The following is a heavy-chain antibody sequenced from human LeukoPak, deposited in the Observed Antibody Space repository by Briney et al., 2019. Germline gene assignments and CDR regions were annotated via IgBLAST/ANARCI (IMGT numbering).Heavy chain of an antibody. J-gene: IGHJ4*02. V-gene: IGHV4-59*08. CDR1: GGSISSYH. CDR2: IFYSGST. CDR3: ARKFISNWSFDY. Sequence: SETLSLTCTVSGGSISSYHWSWIRQPPGKGPEWIGYIFYSGSTDYNPSLKSRVTISVDTSKNQFSLELISMTAADTAVYYCARKFISNWSFDYWGQGTLVTVSS. D-gene: IGHD6-13*01.